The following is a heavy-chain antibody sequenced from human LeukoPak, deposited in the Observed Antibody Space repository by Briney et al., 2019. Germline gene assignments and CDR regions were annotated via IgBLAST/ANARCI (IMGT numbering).Heavy chain of an antibody. V-gene: IGHV3-30*04. CDR1: GFTFSSYA. Sequence: GSLRLSCAASGFTFSSYAMHWVRQAPGKGLEWVAVISYDGSNKYYADSVKGRFTISRDNSKNTLYLQMNSLRAEDTAVYYYARGPRYGSGSYDNFDYWGQGTLVTVSS. D-gene: IGHD3-10*01. CDR2: ISYDGSNK. CDR3: ARGPRYGSGSYDNFDY. J-gene: IGHJ4*02.